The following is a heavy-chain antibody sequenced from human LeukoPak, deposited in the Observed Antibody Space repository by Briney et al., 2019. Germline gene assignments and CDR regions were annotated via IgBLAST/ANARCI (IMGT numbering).Heavy chain of an antibody. CDR3: ARDFKGDYYYMDV. CDR2: ISSSSSTI. Sequence: GGSLRLSCAASGFTFRSYSMNWVRQAPGKGLEWVSYISSSSSTIYYADSVKGRFTISRDNAKNSLYLQMNSLRAEDTAVYYCARDFKGDYYYMDVWGKGTTVTVSS. D-gene: IGHD3-16*01. J-gene: IGHJ6*03. CDR1: GFTFRSYS. V-gene: IGHV3-48*01.